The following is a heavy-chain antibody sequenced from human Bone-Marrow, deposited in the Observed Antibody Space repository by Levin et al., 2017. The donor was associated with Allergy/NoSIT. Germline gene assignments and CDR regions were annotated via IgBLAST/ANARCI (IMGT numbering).Heavy chain of an antibody. D-gene: IGHD6-13*01. Sequence: LSLTCAASGFTFSSSSMNWVRQAPGKGLEWVSSISSSSSYIYYADSVKGRFTISRDNAKNSLYLQMNSLRAEDTAVYYCASSTSSSWSNYFDYWGQGTLVTVSS. V-gene: IGHV3-21*01. CDR1: GFTFSSSS. J-gene: IGHJ4*02. CDR2: ISSSSSYI. CDR3: ASSTSSSWSNYFDY.